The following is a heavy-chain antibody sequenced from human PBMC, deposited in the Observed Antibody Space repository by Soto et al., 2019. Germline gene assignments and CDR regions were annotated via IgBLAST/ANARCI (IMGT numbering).Heavy chain of an antibody. D-gene: IGHD3-3*01. CDR1: GFNFGSDW. CDR2: VKHDESEK. J-gene: IGHJ4*02. CDR3: ERAQYFGVVPALDY. Sequence: EVYLVESGGGLVQPGGSLRLSCATSGFNFGSDWMTWVRQAPGKGLEWLANVKHDESEKYYADSVKGRFTISRDNAKNSLYLEMNNLRVDDTAVYYCERAQYFGVVPALDYWGQGALVSVSS. V-gene: IGHV3-7*01.